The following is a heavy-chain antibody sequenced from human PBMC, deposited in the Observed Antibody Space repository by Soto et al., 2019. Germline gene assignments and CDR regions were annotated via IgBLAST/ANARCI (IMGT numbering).Heavy chain of an antibody. CDR2: IIPIVGTG. V-gene: IGHV1-69*01. CDR3: ARVVILVPTASTHYYYHMDV. CDR1: GGTFSNYA. Sequence: QVQLVQSGAEVRKPGSSVTVSCKASGGTFSNYAISWVRQAPGHGLEWMGGIIPIVGTGSYAQKFQGRVTLTADEPTTTAYMELSSLRFEDTAVYYCARVVILVPTASTHYYYHMDVWGPGTTVTVSS. J-gene: IGHJ6*02. D-gene: IGHD2-2*01.